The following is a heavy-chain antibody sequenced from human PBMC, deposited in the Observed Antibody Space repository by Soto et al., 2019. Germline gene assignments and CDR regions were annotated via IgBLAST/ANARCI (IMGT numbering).Heavy chain of an antibody. CDR1: GGSISSYY. V-gene: IGHV4-59*01. D-gene: IGHD3-3*01. Sequence: SETLSLTCTVSGGSISSYYWSWIRQPPGKGLEWIGYIYYSGSTNYNPSLKSRVTISVDTSKNQFSLKLSSVTAADTAVYYCARDYDFHTGSFDYWGQGTLVTVSS. J-gene: IGHJ4*02. CDR2: IYYSGST. CDR3: ARDYDFHTGSFDY.